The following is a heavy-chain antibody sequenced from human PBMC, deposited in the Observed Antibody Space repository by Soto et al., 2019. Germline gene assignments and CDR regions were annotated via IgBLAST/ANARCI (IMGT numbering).Heavy chain of an antibody. CDR3: ARVAARPGYYYYYYMDV. D-gene: IGHD6-6*01. J-gene: IGHJ6*03. CDR2: IYSGGST. Sequence: GGSLRLSCAASGFTVSSNYMSWVRQAPGKGLEWVSVIYSGGSTYYADSVKGRFTISRDNSENTLYLQMNSLRAEDTAVYYCARVAARPGYYYYYYMDVWGKGTTVTVSS. V-gene: IGHV3-66*01. CDR1: GFTVSSNY.